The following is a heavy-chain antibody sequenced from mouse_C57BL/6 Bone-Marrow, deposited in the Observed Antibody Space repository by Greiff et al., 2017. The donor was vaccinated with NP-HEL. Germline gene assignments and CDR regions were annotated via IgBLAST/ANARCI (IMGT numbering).Heavy chain of an antibody. V-gene: IGHV5-12*01. CDR3: ATLELGRGWYFDV. CDR1: GFTFSDYY. CDR2: ISNGGGST. J-gene: IGHJ1*03. Sequence: EVKLMESGGGLVQPGGSLKLSCAASGFTFSDYYMYWVRQTPEKRLEWVAYISNGGGSTYYPDTVKGRFTISRDNAKNTLYLQMSRLKSEDTAMYYCATLELGRGWYFDVWGTGTTVTVSS. D-gene: IGHD4-1*01.